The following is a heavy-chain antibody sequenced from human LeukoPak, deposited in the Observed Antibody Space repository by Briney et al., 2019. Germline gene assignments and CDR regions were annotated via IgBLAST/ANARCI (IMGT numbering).Heavy chain of an antibody. Sequence: PSETRSLTCTVSSYSISSGYYWGWIRQPPGKGLEWIGSIYHSGSTYYNPSLKSRVTISVDTSKNQFSLKLSSVTAADTAVYYCASWPPTTTPTSTVTTTVYGMDVWGQGTTVTVSS. CDR2: IYHSGST. V-gene: IGHV4-38-2*02. J-gene: IGHJ6*02. CDR3: ASWPPTTTPTSTVTTTVYGMDV. CDR1: SYSISSGYY. D-gene: IGHD4-17*01.